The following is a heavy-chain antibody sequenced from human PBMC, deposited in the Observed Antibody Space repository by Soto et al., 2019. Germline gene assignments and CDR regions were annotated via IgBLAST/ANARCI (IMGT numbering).Heavy chain of an antibody. J-gene: IGHJ6*02. V-gene: IGHV1-8*01. D-gene: IGHD1-20*01. Sequence: ASVKVSCKASGYTFTSYDINWVRQATGQGLEWMGWMNPNSGNTGYAQKFQGRVTMTRNTSISTAYMELSSLRSEDTAVYYCARYNIPAYYYYGMDVWGQGTTVTVSS. CDR3: ARYNIPAYYYYGMDV. CDR2: MNPNSGNT. CDR1: GYTFTSYD.